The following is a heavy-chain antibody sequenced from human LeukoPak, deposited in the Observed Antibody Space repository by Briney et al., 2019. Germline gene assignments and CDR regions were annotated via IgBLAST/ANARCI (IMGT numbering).Heavy chain of an antibody. CDR3: ARGRVYRAFDI. Sequence: ASVKVSCKTSGYTFTGYYIHWVRQAPGQGLEWMGWINPNSGGTNYAQNFQGRVTMTRDTSISTAYMDLSRLKYDDTAVYYCARGRVYRAFDIWGQGRMVSVCS. J-gene: IGHJ3*02. D-gene: IGHD5/OR15-5a*01. V-gene: IGHV1-2*02. CDR1: GYTFTGYY. CDR2: INPNSGGT.